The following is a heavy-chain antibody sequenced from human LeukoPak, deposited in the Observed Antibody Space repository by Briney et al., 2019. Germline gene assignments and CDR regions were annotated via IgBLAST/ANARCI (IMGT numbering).Heavy chain of an antibody. CDR3: TTEMCSIVATIANCYYMDV. D-gene: IGHD5-12*01. CDR1: GFTFSNAW. V-gene: IGHV3-15*01. Sequence: MTGGSLRLSCAASGFTFSNAWMSWVRQAPGKGLEWVGRIKSKTDGGTTDYAAPVKGRFTISRDDSKNTLYLQMNSLKTEDTAVYYCTTEMCSIVATIANCYYMDVWGKGTTVTVSS. J-gene: IGHJ6*03. CDR2: IKSKTDGGTT.